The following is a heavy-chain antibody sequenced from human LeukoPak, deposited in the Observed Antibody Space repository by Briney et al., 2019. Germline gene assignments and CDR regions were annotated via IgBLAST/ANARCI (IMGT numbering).Heavy chain of an antibody. Sequence: PGGSLRLSCAASGFTFSDYYMSWIRQAPGKGLEWVSYISSSGSTIYYADSVKGRFTISRDNAKNSLYLQMSSLRAEDTAVYYCARDPRDKLTGTLDPWGQGTLVTVSS. V-gene: IGHV3-11*01. CDR2: ISSSGSTI. J-gene: IGHJ5*02. D-gene: IGHD1-20*01. CDR3: ARDPRDKLTGTLDP. CDR1: GFTFSDYY.